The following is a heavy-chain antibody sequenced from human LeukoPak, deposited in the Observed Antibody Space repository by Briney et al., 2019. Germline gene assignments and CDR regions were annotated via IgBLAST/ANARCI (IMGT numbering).Heavy chain of an antibody. CDR2: IYTSGST. J-gene: IGHJ4*02. CDR3: ARDAGYY. CDR1: GGSISSGSYY. V-gene: IGHV4-61*02. D-gene: IGHD3-9*01. Sequence: SETLSLTCTVSGGSISSGSYYWSWIRQPAGKGLEWIGRIYTSGSTNYNPSLKSRVTISVDTSKNQFSLKLSSVTAADTAVYYCARDAGYYWGQGTLVTVSS.